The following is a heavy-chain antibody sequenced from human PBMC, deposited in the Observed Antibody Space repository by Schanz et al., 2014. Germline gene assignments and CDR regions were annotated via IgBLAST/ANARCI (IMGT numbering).Heavy chain of an antibody. CDR3: ATDSVLVATGHDYFDY. CDR1: GFTFKNFG. CDR2: IWYDGSNK. V-gene: IGHV3-30*02. Sequence: QVQLVESGGGVVQPGGSLRLSCEASGFTFKNFGMHWVRQTPGKGLEWMAFIWYDGSNKIYADSVKGRFTISRDNSNNPLFLPMSSPTVEDPAIYYCATDSVLVATGHDYFDYWGQGTLVTVSS. J-gene: IGHJ4*02. D-gene: IGHD2-21*01.